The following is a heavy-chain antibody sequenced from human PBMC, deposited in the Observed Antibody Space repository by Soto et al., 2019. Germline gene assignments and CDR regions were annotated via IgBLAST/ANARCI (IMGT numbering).Heavy chain of an antibody. J-gene: IGHJ3*02. CDR1: GYSFTSYW. D-gene: IGHD3-10*01. CDR3: ARHRGGGNDAFDI. Sequence: EVQLVQSGAEVKKPGESLRISCKGSGYSFTSYWITWVRQMPGKGLEWMGRIDPSDSYTNYSPSFQGHVTISADKSISTAYVEGSSLKASETPMYYCARHRGGGNDAFDIWGQGTMVTVSS. CDR2: IDPSDSYT. V-gene: IGHV5-10-1*03.